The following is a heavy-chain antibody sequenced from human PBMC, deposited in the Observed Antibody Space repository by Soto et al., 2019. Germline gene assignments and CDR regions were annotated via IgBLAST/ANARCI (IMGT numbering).Heavy chain of an antibody. CDR1: GFTFSSYS. CDR3: ARAHYYGSPVDFDY. Sequence: EVQLVESGGGLVQPGGSLRLSCAASGFTFSSYSMNWVRQAPGKGLEWVSYISSSSSTIYYADSVKGRFTISRDNAKNSLYLQMNSLRAEDTAVYYCARAHYYGSPVDFDYWGQGTLVTVSS. J-gene: IGHJ4*02. V-gene: IGHV3-48*01. CDR2: ISSSSSTI. D-gene: IGHD3-10*01.